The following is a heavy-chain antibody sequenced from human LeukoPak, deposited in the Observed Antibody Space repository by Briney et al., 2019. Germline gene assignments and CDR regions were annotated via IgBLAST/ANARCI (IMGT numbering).Heavy chain of an antibody. CDR3: ARVPYGDLLDD. V-gene: IGHV3-21*01. D-gene: IGHD4-17*01. CDR2: ISSSRSYI. Sequence: GGSLRLSCAASGFTFSSYSMNWVRQAPGKGLEWVSSISSSRSYIYYADSVKGRFTISRDNAKNSLYLQMNSLRAEDTAVYYCARVPYGDLLDDWGQGTLVTVSS. J-gene: IGHJ4*02. CDR1: GFTFSSYS.